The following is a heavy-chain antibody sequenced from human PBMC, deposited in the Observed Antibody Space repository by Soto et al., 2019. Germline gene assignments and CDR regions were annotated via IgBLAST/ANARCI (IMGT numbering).Heavy chain of an antibody. CDR3: AIFGIEYCSSTSCYYYYGMDV. CDR2: IYPGDSDT. Sequence: GESLKISCKGSGYSFTSYLIGLVRPMPGEGLEWVWIIYPGDSDTRYSPSFQGQVTTSADKSISTAYLQWSSLKASDTAMYYCAIFGIEYCSSTSCYYYYGMDVWGQGTTVTVSS. D-gene: IGHD2-2*01. CDR1: GYSFTSYL. J-gene: IGHJ6*02. V-gene: IGHV5-51*01.